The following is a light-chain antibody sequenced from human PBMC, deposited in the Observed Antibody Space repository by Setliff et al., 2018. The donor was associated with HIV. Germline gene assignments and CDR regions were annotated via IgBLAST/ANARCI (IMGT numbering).Light chain of an antibody. V-gene: IGLV2-14*03. CDR2: DVS. J-gene: IGLJ3*02. Sequence: QSVLTQPASVSGSPGQSITISCTGSSSDVGGYNYVSWYQQHPGKAPKLMIYDVSQRPAGVSDRFSGSKSGITASLTISGLQPEDESDYYCSSYTASSTLVFGGVTK. CDR3: SSYTASSTLV. CDR1: SSDVGGYNY.